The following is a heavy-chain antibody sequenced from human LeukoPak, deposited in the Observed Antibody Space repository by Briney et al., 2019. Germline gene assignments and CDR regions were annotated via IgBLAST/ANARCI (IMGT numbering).Heavy chain of an antibody. V-gene: IGHV4-34*01. D-gene: IGHD4-23*01. CDR2: INHSGST. Sequence: SETLSLTCTVSGVSISGYYWGWIRQPPGKGLEWIGEINHSGSTNYNPSLKSRVTISLDTSKNQFSLKLSSVTAADTAVYYCARGRGGNSGDNWGQGTLVTVSS. CDR1: GVSISGYY. J-gene: IGHJ4*02. CDR3: ARGRGGNSGDN.